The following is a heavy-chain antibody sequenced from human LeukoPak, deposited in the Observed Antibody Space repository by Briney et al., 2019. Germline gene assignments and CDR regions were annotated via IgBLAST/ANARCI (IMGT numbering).Heavy chain of an antibody. CDR1: GFTFSSYA. D-gene: IGHD2-21*02. CDR2: ISGSGGST. V-gene: IGHV3-23*01. CDR3: ANDPFVVTWSTYAFDI. Sequence: PGGSLRLSCAASGFTFSSYAMSWVRQAPGKGLEWVSSISGSGGSTFYADSVKGRFTISRDNSKNTLYLQMNSLRADDTAVYYCANDPFVVTWSTYAFDIWGQGTMVTVSS. J-gene: IGHJ3*02.